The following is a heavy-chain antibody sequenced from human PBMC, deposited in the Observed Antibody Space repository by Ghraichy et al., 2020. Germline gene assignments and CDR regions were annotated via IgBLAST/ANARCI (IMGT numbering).Heavy chain of an antibody. CDR3: ARDVVVVPAAIRVTQGYYYYGMDV. CDR2: ISAYNGNT. V-gene: IGHV1-18*01. Sequence: ASVKVSCKASGYTFTSYGISWGRQAPGQGLEWRGWISAYNGNTNYAQKLQGRVTITTDTSTTTAYMELRSLRSDDTAVYYCARDVVVVPAAIRVTQGYYYYGMDVWGQGTTVTVSS. CDR1: GYTFTSYG. J-gene: IGHJ6*02. D-gene: IGHD2-2*02.